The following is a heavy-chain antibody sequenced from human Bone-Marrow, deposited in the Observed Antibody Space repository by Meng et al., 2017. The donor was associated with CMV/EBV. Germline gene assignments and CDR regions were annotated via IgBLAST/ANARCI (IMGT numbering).Heavy chain of an antibody. CDR1: GFTFSSYA. Sequence: GGSLRLSCAASGFTFSSYAMSWVRQAPGKGLEWVSAISGSGGSTYYADSVKGRFTISRDNSKNALYLQMNSLRAENTAVYYCAKPAVYRSSWYSHYYYGMDVWGQGTTVTVSS. J-gene: IGHJ6*02. V-gene: IGHV3-23*01. CDR3: AKPAVYRSSWYSHYYYGMDV. D-gene: IGHD6-13*01. CDR2: ISGSGGST.